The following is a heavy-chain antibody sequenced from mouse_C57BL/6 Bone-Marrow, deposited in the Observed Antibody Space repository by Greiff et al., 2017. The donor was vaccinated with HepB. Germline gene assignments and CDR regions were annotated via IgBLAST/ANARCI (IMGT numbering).Heavy chain of an antibody. Sequence: VKLQQSGAELVRPGSSVKLSCKASGYTFTSYWMDWVKQRPGQGLEWIGNIYPSDSETHYNQKFKDKATLTVDKSSSTAYMQLSSLTSEDSAVYYCARSPYDGYSAWFAYWGQGTLVTVSA. CDR3: ARSPYDGYSAWFAY. J-gene: IGHJ3*01. CDR2: IYPSDSET. CDR1: GYTFTSYW. D-gene: IGHD2-3*01. V-gene: IGHV1-61*01.